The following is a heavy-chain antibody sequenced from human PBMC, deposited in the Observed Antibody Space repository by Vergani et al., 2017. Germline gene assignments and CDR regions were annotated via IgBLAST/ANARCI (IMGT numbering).Heavy chain of an antibody. CDR3: AAIGYRRWGYYFDY. J-gene: IGHJ4*02. V-gene: IGHV4-4*03. CDR1: GDSISSNNC. D-gene: IGHD2-2*02. CDR2: ICHTEDT. Sequence: QLQLQESGPGLVKPPGTLSLTCAVSGDSISSNNCWTLVRQPPGKGLEWIGEICHTEDTKYSPSRKSRVTVSVDESRNLFSLRLNSVTAADTAVYYCAAIGYRRWGYYFDYWGQGILVTVSS.